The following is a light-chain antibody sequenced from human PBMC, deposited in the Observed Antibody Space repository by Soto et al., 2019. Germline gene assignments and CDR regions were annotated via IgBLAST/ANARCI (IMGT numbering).Light chain of an antibody. CDR2: EVN. CDR1: SADLGAYNY. V-gene: IGLV2-14*01. CDR3: SSLTRTNIWV. J-gene: IGLJ3*02. Sequence: QSALTQPASVSGSPGQSITISCTATSADLGAYNYVSWYQQHPGKAPKLMFYEVNKRPSGVSNRFSASKSGNTASLTISGLQPEDEADYYCSSLTRTNIWVFGGGTKVTVL.